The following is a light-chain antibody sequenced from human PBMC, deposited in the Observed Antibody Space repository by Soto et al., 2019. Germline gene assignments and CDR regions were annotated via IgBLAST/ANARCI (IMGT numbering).Light chain of an antibody. CDR2: DAS. CDR3: QQRSNWF. J-gene: IGKJ2*01. V-gene: IGKV3-11*01. CDR1: QSVSSY. Sequence: EIVLTQSPATLSLSPGERATLSCMASQSVSSYLAWYQQKPGQAPRLLIYDASNRATGIPARFSGSGSGTDFTLTISSLEPEDFAVYYCQQRSNWFFGQGTKLEIK.